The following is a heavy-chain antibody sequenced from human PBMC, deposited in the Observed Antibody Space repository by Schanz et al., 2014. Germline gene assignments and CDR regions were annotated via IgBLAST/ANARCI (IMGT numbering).Heavy chain of an antibody. V-gene: IGHV3-23*04. CDR2: ISGSGVTI. Sequence: VQLVESGGGVVQPGGSLRLSCSASGFTFSTYAMSWVRQTPGKGLEWVSVISGSGVTIYYADSVKGRFTISRDNSKNTLYLQVNSLRAEDTAVYYCVTDLGGDQTDYWGQGTLVTVSS. D-gene: IGHD4-17*01. CDR1: GFTFSTYA. CDR3: VTDLGGDQTDY. J-gene: IGHJ4*02.